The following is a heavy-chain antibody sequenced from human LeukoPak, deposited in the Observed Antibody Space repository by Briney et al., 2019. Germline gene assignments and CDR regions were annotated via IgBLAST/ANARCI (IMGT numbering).Heavy chain of an antibody. J-gene: IGHJ5*02. CDR2: IYYSGST. D-gene: IGHD3-10*01. CDR1: GGSISSSSYY. Sequence: SETLSLTCTVSGGSISSSSYYWGWIRQPPGKGLEWIGSIYYSGSTHYNPSLKSRVTTSVDTSKNQFSLKLSSVTAADTALYYCARQRSNWFRWFDPWGQGTLVTISS. CDR3: ARQRSNWFRWFDP. V-gene: IGHV4-39*01.